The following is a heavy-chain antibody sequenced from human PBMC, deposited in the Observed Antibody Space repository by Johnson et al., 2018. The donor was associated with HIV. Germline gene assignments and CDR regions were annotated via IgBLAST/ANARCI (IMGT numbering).Heavy chain of an antibody. J-gene: IGHJ3*02. Sequence: QLVESGGGVVQPGRSLRLSCAASGFTFSSYAMHWVRQAPGKGLEWVAVISYDGSNKYYADSVKGRFTISRDNSKNTLYLQMNSLRAEDTAVYYCARDFLCSSSCGAFDIWGKGTMVTVSS. CDR3: ARDFLCSSSCGAFDI. CDR1: GFTFSSYA. V-gene: IGHV3-30-3*01. D-gene: IGHD6-13*01. CDR2: ISYDGSNK.